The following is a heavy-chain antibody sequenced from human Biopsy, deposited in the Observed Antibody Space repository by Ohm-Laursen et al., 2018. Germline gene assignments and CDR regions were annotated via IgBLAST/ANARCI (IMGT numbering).Heavy chain of an antibody. V-gene: IGHV4-59*08. CDR3: ARGIAVVRSLDI. CDR2: VYSSGST. Sequence: SETLSLTCTVSSGSISGYYWTWIRQAPRKGLEFIGYVYSSGSTNYNPSLKSRATISLDTSRNQVSLSLSSVTAADTAVYYCARGIAVVRSLDIWGQGTTVAVSS. D-gene: IGHD5-18*01. CDR1: SGSISGYY. J-gene: IGHJ6*02.